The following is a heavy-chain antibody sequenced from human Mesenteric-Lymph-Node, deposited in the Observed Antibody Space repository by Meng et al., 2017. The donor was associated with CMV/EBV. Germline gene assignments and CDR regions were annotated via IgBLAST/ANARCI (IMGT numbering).Heavy chain of an antibody. CDR3: ARDLGQDDGNSGGDY. D-gene: IGHD4-23*01. CDR1: GYTFTSYY. CDR2: INPSSGST. V-gene: IGHV1-46*01. Sequence: SGYTFTSYYIHWVRQAPGQGLEWMGIINPSSGSTSYPQKFQGRVTMTRDTSTNIVYMELSSLRSEDTAFYYCARDLGQDDGNSGGDYWGQGTLVTVSS. J-gene: IGHJ4*02.